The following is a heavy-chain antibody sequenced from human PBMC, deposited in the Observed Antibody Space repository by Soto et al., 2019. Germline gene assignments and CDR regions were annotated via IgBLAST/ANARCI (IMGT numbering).Heavy chain of an antibody. CDR2: IKSKTDDGTT. CDR1: GFTFSNVW. CDR3: TPLALKYSSGWYEFAD. V-gene: IGHV3-15*07. J-gene: IGHJ4*02. D-gene: IGHD6-19*01. Sequence: EVQLVESGGGLVKPRGPLRLSCAASGFTFSNVWMNWVRQAPGKGLEWVGRIKSKTDDGTTDYAVPVKGRFTIARDDSKNTLYLQMNSLKTEDTAVYYCTPLALKYSSGWYEFADWGQGTLVTVSS.